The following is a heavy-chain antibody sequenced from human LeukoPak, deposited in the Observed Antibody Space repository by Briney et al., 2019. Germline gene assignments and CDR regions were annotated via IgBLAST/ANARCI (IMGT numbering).Heavy chain of an antibody. Sequence: ASVKVSCKASGYTFTSYDINWVRQGTGQGLEWMGWMNPNSGNTGYAQKFQSRVTMTRNTSISTAYMELSSLRSEDTAVYYCARVPLPRGGRVRYSCSPNYYYMDVWGKGTTVTVSS. J-gene: IGHJ6*03. CDR3: ARVPLPRGGRVRYSCSPNYYYMDV. D-gene: IGHD6-13*01. CDR2: MNPNSGNT. CDR1: GYTFTSYD. V-gene: IGHV1-8*01.